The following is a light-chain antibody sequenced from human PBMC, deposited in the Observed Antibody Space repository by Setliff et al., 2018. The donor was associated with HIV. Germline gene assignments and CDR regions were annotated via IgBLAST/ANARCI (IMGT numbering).Light chain of an antibody. V-gene: IGLV1-51*01. CDR2: NNN. J-gene: IGLJ1*01. CDR3: GAWDNSLSVYV. Sequence: QSVLTQSPSVSAAPGQKVTISCSGSSPNIGNNYVSWYQQLPGTAPKLLIFNNNKRPSGIPDRFSGSKTGTSAALAITGLQTGDEADYYCGAWDNSLSVYVFGRGTKVTV. CDR1: SPNIGNNY.